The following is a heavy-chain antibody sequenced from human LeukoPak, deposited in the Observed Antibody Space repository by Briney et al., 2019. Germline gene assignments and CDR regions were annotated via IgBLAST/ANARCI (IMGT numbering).Heavy chain of an antibody. CDR1: GGSISSGGYY. V-gene: IGHV4-31*03. Sequence: SQTLSLTCTVSGGSISSGGYYWSWIRQHPGKGLEWIGYIYYSGSTYYNPSLKSRVTISVDTSKNQFSLKLSSVTAADTAVYYCARVGYSGEKPHTPHNYFDYWGQGTLVTVSS. CDR3: ARVGYSGEKPHTPHNYFDY. D-gene: IGHD5-12*01. J-gene: IGHJ4*02. CDR2: IYYSGST.